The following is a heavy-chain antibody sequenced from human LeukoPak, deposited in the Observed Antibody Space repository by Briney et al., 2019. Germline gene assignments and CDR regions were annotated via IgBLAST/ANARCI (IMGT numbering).Heavy chain of an antibody. V-gene: IGHV1-18*01. D-gene: IGHD2-2*01. CDR3: ARDGDCSSTSCYGDYYYYDMDV. CDR2: ISAYNGNT. Sequence: ASVKVSCKASGYTFTSYGISWVRQAPGQGLEWMGWISAYNGNTNYAQKLQGRVTMTTDTSTSTAYMELRSLRSDDTAVYYCARDGDCSSTSCYGDYYYYDMDVWGQGTTVTVSS. CDR1: GYTFTSYG. J-gene: IGHJ6*02.